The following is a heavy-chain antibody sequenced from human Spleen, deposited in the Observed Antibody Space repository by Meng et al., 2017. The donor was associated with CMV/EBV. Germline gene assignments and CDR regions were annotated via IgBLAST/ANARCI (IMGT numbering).Heavy chain of an antibody. CDR3: ARDQSQTMGWVYYFDY. V-gene: IGHV1-2*02. Sequence: ASVKVSCKASGYTFTGHYMHWVRQAPGQGLEWMGWIHPNTGGTNYAQNFQGRVTLTRDTSIRTVYMELSSLRSDDTAVYYCARDQSQTMGWVYYFDYWGQGTLVTVSS. D-gene: IGHD1-1*01. J-gene: IGHJ4*02. CDR1: GYTFTGHY. CDR2: IHPNTGGT.